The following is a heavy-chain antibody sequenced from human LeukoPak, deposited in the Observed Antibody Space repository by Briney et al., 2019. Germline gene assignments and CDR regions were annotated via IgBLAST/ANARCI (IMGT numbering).Heavy chain of an antibody. CDR1: GYTFTSYA. Sequence: ASVKVSCKASGYTFTSYAMNWVRQAPGQGLEWMGWIRVYNGNTNYAQKLQGRVTMTTDTSTSTAYMELRSLRSDDTAVYYCATRYGVVARDAFDIWGQGTMVTVSS. D-gene: IGHD2-15*01. CDR3: ATRYGVVARDAFDI. V-gene: IGHV1-18*01. J-gene: IGHJ3*02. CDR2: IRVYNGNT.